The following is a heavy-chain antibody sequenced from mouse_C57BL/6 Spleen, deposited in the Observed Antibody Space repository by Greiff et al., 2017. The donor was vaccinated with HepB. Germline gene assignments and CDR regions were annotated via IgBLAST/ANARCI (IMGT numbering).Heavy chain of an antibody. J-gene: IGHJ2*01. CDR3: ARRNSNYGDY. CDR1: GYSFTGYY. V-gene: IGHV1-42*01. Sequence: VQLQQSGPELVKPGASVKISCKASGYSFTGYYMNWVKQSPEKSLEWIGEINPSTGGTTYNQKFKAKATLTVDTSSSTAYMQLKSLTAEDSAVYCCARRNSNYGDYWGQGTTLTVSS. D-gene: IGHD2-5*01. CDR2: INPSTGGT.